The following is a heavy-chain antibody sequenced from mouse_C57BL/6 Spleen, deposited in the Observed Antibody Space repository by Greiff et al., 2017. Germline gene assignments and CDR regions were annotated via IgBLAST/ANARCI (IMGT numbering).Heavy chain of an antibody. CDR1: GYTFTSYW. V-gene: IGHV1-72*01. CDR3: ARGALTGFAD. Sequence: VQLQQPGAELVKPGASVKLSCKASGYTFTSYWMHWVKQRPGRGLEWIGRIDPTSGGTKYNEKFKRKATLTVDKPSSTAYMPLSSLPSEDSAVYYFARGALTGFADWGQGTLVTVSA. D-gene: IGHD4-1*01. CDR2: IDPTSGGT. J-gene: IGHJ3*01.